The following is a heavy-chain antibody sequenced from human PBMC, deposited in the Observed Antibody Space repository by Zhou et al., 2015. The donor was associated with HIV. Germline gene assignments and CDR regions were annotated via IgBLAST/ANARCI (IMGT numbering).Heavy chain of an antibody. J-gene: IGHJ4*02. CDR1: GYTFSSYY. D-gene: IGHD2/OR15-2a*01. Sequence: QVQLVQSGAEVKKPGASVKVSCKASGYTFSSYYMHWVRQAPGQGLEWMGIINPSGDSTTYAQKFQGRVTMTRDTSTSTVYMDLSSLISEDTAVYYCARDGSMSVDYWGQGTLVTVSS. V-gene: IGHV1-46*01. CDR3: ARDGSMSVDY. CDR2: INPSGDST.